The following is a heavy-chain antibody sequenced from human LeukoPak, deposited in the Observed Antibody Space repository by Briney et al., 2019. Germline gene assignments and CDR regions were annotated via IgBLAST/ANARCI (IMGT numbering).Heavy chain of an antibody. CDR1: GFTFSSYS. J-gene: IGHJ3*02. CDR2: ISSSSSYI. V-gene: IGHV3-21*01. Sequence: GGSLRLSCAASGFTFSSYSMNWVRQAPGKGLEWVSSISSSSSYIYYADSVKGRFTISRDNAKNSLYLQMNSLRAEDTAVYYCARAFGYDSSGYYSDDAFDIWGQGTMVTVSS. CDR3: ARAFGYDSSGYYSDDAFDI. D-gene: IGHD3-22*01.